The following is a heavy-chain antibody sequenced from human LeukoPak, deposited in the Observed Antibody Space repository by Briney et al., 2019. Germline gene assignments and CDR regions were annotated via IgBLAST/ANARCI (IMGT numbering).Heavy chain of an antibody. Sequence: SETLSLTCTVSGGSISSYYWSWIRQPPGKGLEWIGYIYYSGSTNYNPSLKSRVTISVDTSKNQFSLKLSSVTAADTAVYYCATLSMIDAFDIWGQGTMVTVPS. CDR3: ATLSMIDAFDI. J-gene: IGHJ3*02. CDR2: IYYSGST. D-gene: IGHD3-22*01. V-gene: IGHV4-59*01. CDR1: GGSISSYY.